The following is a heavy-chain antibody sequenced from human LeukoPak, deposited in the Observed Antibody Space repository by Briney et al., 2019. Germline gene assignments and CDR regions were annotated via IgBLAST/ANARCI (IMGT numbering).Heavy chain of an antibody. CDR2: IYYSGST. V-gene: IGHV4-59*01. J-gene: IGHJ4*02. Sequence: KPSETLSLTCTVSGGSISSYYWSWIRQPPGKGLEWIGYIYYSGSTNYNPSLKSRVTISVDTSKNQFSLKLSSVTAADTAVYYCAREFRGWGSSWYYLDYWGQGTLVTVSS. CDR1: GGSISSYY. CDR3: AREFRGWGSSWYYLDY. D-gene: IGHD6-13*01.